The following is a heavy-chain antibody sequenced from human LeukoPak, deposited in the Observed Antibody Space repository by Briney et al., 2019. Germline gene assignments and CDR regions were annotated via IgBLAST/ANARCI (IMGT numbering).Heavy chain of an antibody. CDR1: GYTFSVYS. Sequence: ASVKVSCKASGYTFSVYSLHWVRQAPGQGLEWVGTIDPDGGATTFAQKFQGRVTLTRDMSTNTVSMELRSLRSEDTAVYFCAREGATREYTGVTWRYFDFWGQGTLVTVSS. CDR2: IDPDGGAT. D-gene: IGHD1-26*01. CDR3: AREGATREYTGVTWRYFDF. J-gene: IGHJ4*02. V-gene: IGHV1-46*01.